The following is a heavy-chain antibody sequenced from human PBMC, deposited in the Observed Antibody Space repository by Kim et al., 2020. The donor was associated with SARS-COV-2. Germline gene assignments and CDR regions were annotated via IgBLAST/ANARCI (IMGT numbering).Heavy chain of an antibody. J-gene: IGHJ6*02. Sequence: GGSLRLSCAASGFTFSSYCMHWVRQAPGKGLEWVSVISYDGSNKYYADSVKGRFTISRDNSKNTLYLQMNSLRAEDTAVYYCAKASPPNVLLWFGELPLAGMDVWGQGTTVTVSS. CDR2: ISYDGSNK. CDR1: GFTFSSYC. CDR3: AKASPPNVLLWFGELPLAGMDV. D-gene: IGHD3-10*01. V-gene: IGHV3-30*18.